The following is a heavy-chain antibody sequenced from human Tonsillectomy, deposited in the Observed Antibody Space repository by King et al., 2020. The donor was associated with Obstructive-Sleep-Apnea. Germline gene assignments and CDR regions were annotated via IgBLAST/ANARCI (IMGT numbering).Heavy chain of an antibody. V-gene: IGHV1-3*01. CDR1: GYTFTSYA. D-gene: IGHD3-3*01. Sequence: QLVQSGAEMKKPGASVKVSCKASGYTFTSYAMHWVRQAPGQRLEWMGWINAGNGNTKYSQKFQGRVTITRDTSASTAYMEVSSLGSEDTAVYYCARGRASSTIFGVADNWFDPWGQGTLVTVSS. CDR2: INAGNGNT. J-gene: IGHJ5*02. CDR3: ARGRASSTIFGVADNWFDP.